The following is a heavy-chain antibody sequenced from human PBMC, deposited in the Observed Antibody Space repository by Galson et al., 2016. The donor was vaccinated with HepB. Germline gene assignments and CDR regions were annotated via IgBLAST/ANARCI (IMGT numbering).Heavy chain of an antibody. Sequence: SLRLSCAASGFTFSSYGMHWVRQAPGEGLAWVADINHDGVKEDYADSVRGRLTITRENSKNTLYLKMNSLRVEDTAVYYCARDDRVVPGALAGIEHWGQGTLVNVSS. CDR1: GFTFSSYG. CDR2: INHDGVKE. CDR3: ARDDRVVPGALAGIEH. J-gene: IGHJ5*02. D-gene: IGHD2-2*01. V-gene: IGHV3-33*08.